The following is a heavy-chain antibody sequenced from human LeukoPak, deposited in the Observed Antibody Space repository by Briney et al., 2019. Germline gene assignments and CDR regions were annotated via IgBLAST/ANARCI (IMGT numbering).Heavy chain of an antibody. CDR1: GGSISSGGYY. Sequence: SETLSLTCAVSGGSISSGGYYWSWIRQPPGKGLEWIGEINHSGSTNYNPSLKSRVTISVDTSKNQFSLKLSSVTAADTAVYYCARSAPHYYGSGSFDYWGQGTLVTVSS. J-gene: IGHJ4*02. CDR3: ARSAPHYYGSGSFDY. V-gene: IGHV4-34*01. CDR2: INHSGST. D-gene: IGHD3-10*01.